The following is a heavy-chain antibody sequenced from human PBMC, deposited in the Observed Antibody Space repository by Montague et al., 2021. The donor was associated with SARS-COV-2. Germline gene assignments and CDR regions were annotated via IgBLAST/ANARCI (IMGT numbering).Heavy chain of an antibody. V-gene: IGHV4-39*01. D-gene: IGHD3/OR15-3a*01. J-gene: IGHJ6*02. Sequence: SETLSLTCTVSGGSISNSNYYWGWIRQPPGKGLEWIGSVYYSGNTYHNPSLKSRVSISVDTSKSQLSLMLTSVTAADTAVYYCARRPAPLLHLDWSQKYFDYYGLDFWGPGTTVIVS. CDR3: ARRPAPLLHLDWSQKYFDYYGLDF. CDR1: GGSISNSNYY. CDR2: VYYSGNT.